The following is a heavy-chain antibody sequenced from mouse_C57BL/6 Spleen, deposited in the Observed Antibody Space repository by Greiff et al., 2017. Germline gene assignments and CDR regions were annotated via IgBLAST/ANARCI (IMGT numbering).Heavy chain of an antibody. CDR2: IYPGDGDT. Sequence: VQLQQSGAELVKPGASVKISCKASGYAFSSYWMNWVKQRPGKGLEWIGQIYPGDGDTNYNGKFKGKATLTADKSSSTAYMQLSSLTSEDSAVYFCARGGYSNYVGCAYWGQETLGTVS. J-gene: IGHJ3*01. D-gene: IGHD2-5*01. V-gene: IGHV1-80*01. CDR1: GYAFSSYW. CDR3: ARGGYSNYVGCAY.